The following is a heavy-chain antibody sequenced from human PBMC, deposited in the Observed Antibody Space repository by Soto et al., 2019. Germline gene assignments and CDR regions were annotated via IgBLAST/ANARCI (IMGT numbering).Heavy chain of an antibody. CDR3: AGRQAVPRGDKAFDP. J-gene: IGHJ5*02. V-gene: IGHV4-61*01. D-gene: IGHD6-19*01. Sequence: QVQLQESGPGLVKPSETLSLTCTVSGGSVSSGSYYWSWIRQPPGKGLEWIGYIYYSGSTNYNPSLKSRATIAVDTSKKQFSLKLGSVTAADTAVYYCAGRQAVPRGDKAFDPWGQGTLVTVSS. CDR2: IYYSGST. CDR1: GGSVSSGSYY.